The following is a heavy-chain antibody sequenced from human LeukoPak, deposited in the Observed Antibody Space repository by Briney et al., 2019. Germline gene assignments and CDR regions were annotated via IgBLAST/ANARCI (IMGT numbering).Heavy chain of an antibody. V-gene: IGHV3-48*01. J-gene: IGHJ4*02. Sequence: GGSLRLSCAGSGFSISDYGMNWVRQAPGKGLEWISHISSSDIGTFYYAESVKGRFTVSRDEAKSTLFLQMNSLRVEDTAVYFCARVRRGSAFLDYWGPGTLVIVSS. CDR3: ARVRRGSAFLDY. CDR2: ISSSDIGTF. CDR1: GFSISDYG. D-gene: IGHD2-15*01.